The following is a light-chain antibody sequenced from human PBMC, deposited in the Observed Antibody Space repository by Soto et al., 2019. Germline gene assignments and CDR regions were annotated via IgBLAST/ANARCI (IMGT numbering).Light chain of an antibody. CDR2: GAS. V-gene: IGKV3-20*01. CDR3: HYYCSSPLW. CDR1: QSVSSSY. Sequence: EIVLTQSPGTLSLSPGERGTLSCRASQSVSSSYLAWYRQKPGQAPRLLIYGASSRATGIPDRFNGSGCGTYVTLTISRREPEDFAVYYGHYYCSSPLWFGQGTEVEIK. J-gene: IGKJ1*01.